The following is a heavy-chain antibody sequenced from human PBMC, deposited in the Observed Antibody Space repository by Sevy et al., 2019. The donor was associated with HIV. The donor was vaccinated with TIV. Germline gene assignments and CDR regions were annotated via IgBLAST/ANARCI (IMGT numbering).Heavy chain of an antibody. CDR2: ISGSGVST. CDR3: AKSMGGFDAFDI. V-gene: IGHV3-23*01. J-gene: IGHJ3*02. CDR1: GFTFSSYD. Sequence: GESLKISCAASGFTFSSYDMSWVRQAPGKGLEWVSVISGSGVSTYYADSVKGRFTISRDNSKNTLYLQLNSLRAEDTAVYYWAKSMGGFDAFDIWGQGTMVTVSS. D-gene: IGHD6-25*01.